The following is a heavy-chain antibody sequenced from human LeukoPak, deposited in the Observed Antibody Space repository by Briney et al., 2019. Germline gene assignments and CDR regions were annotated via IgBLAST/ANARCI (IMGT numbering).Heavy chain of an antibody. CDR2: IYPGDSGT. J-gene: IGHJ4*02. CDR3: ARRDGYDSTTFDY. CDR1: GTIFSSYW. D-gene: IGHD5-24*01. V-gene: IGHV5-51*01. Sequence: GESLQISYKGSGTIFSSYWNGWVRQVPGKGLEWMGIIYPGDSGTRYSPSFQGQVTISADKSISTAYLQWSILKASDTAIYYCARRDGYDSTTFDYWGQGTLVTVSS.